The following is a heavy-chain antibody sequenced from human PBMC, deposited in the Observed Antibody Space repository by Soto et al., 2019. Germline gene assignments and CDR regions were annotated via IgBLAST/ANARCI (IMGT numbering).Heavy chain of an antibody. Sequence: GGSLRLSCVGSGFSLDDYTMHWVRQAPGKGPEWVASLSWNSGFSGYADSVKGRFTISRDNAQSSVHLQMNNLRTEDTALYYCAKGRGTIVVTDAYDIWGQGTMVTVSS. CDR1: GFSLDDYT. J-gene: IGHJ3*02. CDR3: AKGRGTIVVTDAYDI. V-gene: IGHV3-9*01. CDR2: LSWNSGFS. D-gene: IGHD3-22*01.